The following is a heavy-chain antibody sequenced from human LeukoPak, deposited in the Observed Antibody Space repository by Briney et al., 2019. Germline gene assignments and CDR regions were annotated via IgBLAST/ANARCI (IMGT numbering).Heavy chain of an antibody. Sequence: PSQTLSLTCTVSGGSISSGDYYWSWIRQPPGKGLEWIGYIYYSGSTYYNPSLKSRVTISVDTSKNQFSLKLSSVTAADTAVYYCAAYCSGGSCYHDAFDIWGQGTMVTVSS. CDR1: GGSISSGDYY. CDR2: IYYSGST. V-gene: IGHV4-30-4*08. CDR3: AAYCSGGSCYHDAFDI. J-gene: IGHJ3*02. D-gene: IGHD2-15*01.